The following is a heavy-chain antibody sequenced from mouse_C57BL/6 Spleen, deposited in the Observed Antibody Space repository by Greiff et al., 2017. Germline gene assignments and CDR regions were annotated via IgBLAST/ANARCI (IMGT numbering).Heavy chain of an antibody. D-gene: IGHD1-1*01. V-gene: IGHV1-54*01. CDR3: ARFITTVVATSRNWYFDV. CDR1: GYAFTNYL. CDR2: INPGSGGT. Sequence: VKLQESGAELVRPGTSVKVSCKASGYAFTNYLIEWVKQRPGQGLEWIGVINPGSGGTNYNEKFKGKATLTADKSSSTAYMQLSSLTSEDSAVYFCARFITTVVATSRNWYFDVWGTGTTVTVAS. J-gene: IGHJ1*03.